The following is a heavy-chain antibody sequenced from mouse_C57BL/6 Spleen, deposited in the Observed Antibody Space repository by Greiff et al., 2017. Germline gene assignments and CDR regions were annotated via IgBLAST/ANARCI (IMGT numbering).Heavy chain of an antibody. D-gene: IGHD3-1*01. V-gene: IGHV1-80*01. CDR2: IYPGDGDT. Sequence: VQVVESGAELVKPGASVKISCKASGYAFSSYWMNWVKQRPGKGLERIGQIYPGDGDTNYNGKFKGKATLTADKSSSTAYMQLSSLTSEDSAVYFCARFGTGYFDYWGQGTTLTVSS. J-gene: IGHJ2*01. CDR3: ARFGTGYFDY. CDR1: GYAFSSYW.